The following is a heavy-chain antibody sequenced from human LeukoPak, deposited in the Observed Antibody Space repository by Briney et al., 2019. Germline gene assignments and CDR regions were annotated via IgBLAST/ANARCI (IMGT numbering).Heavy chain of an antibody. V-gene: IGHV1-69*13. CDR3: AINDDIVVVPSPYYGMDV. D-gene: IGHD2-15*01. CDR2: IIPIFDTT. CDR1: GGTFISYA. Sequence: ASVKVSCKASGGTFISYAISWVRQAPGQGLEWMGRIIPIFDTTNYVQKFQGRVTITADESTSTAYMELSSLRSEDTAVYYCAINDDIVVVPSPYYGMDVWGQGTTVTVSS. J-gene: IGHJ6*02.